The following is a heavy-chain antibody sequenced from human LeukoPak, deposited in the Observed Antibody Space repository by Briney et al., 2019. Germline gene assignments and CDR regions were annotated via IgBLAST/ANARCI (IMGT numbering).Heavy chain of an antibody. J-gene: IGHJ4*02. Sequence: GGSLRLSCTASGFTFSSYAMSWVRQAPGKGLEWVSVISGSGGNTYYADSVKGRFTISRDSPKNTLYLQMNSLRAEDTAVYYCAKTDSLYSAMVYLDYWGQGTLVTVSS. CDR2: ISGSGGNT. V-gene: IGHV3-23*01. CDR1: GFTFSSYA. CDR3: AKTDSLYSAMVYLDY. D-gene: IGHD5-18*01.